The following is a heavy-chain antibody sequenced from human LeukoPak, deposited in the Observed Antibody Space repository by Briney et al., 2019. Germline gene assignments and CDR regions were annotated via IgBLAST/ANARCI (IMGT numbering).Heavy chain of an antibody. J-gene: IGHJ4*02. CDR3: ARDQEGGYDLGNFDY. CDR1: GYTFTGYY. V-gene: IGHV1-2*02. D-gene: IGHD5-12*01. CDR2: INPNSGGT. Sequence: GASVKVSCKASGYTFTGYYMHWVRQAPGQGLEWMGWINPNSGGTNYAQKFQGRVTMTRDTSISTAYMELSRLRSDDTAVYYCARDQEGGYDLGNFDYWGQGTLVTVYS.